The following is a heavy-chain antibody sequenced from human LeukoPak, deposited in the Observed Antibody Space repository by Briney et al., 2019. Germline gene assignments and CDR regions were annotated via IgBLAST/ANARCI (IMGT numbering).Heavy chain of an antibody. CDR2: FDTEDGKT. Sequence: ASVKVSCKVSGYTLTELSMHWVRQAPGKGLEWMGGFDTEDGKTIYAQQLQGRVTMTEDTSTDTAYMELSSLRSEDTAVYYCAKRKTSYFFDSWGQGTLVTVCS. CDR1: GYTLTELS. V-gene: IGHV1-24*01. J-gene: IGHJ4*02. CDR3: AKRKTSYFFDS.